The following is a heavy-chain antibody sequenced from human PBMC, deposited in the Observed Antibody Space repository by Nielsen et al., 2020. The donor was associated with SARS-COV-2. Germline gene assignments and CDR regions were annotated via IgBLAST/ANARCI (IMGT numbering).Heavy chain of an antibody. CDR1: GFTFSSYS. CDR2: ISSSSSTI. Sequence: GGSLRLSCAASGFTFSSYSMNWVRQAPGKGLEWVSYISSSSSTIYYADSVKGRFTISRDNAKNSLYLQMNSLRAEDTAVYYCARDISIAVAGGLDYWGQGTLVTVSS. V-gene: IGHV3-48*04. D-gene: IGHD6-19*01. CDR3: ARDISIAVAGGLDY. J-gene: IGHJ4*02.